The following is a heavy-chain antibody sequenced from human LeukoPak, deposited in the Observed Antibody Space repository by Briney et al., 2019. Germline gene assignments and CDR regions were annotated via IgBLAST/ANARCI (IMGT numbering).Heavy chain of an antibody. D-gene: IGHD6-6*01. V-gene: IGHV4-59*12. CDR3: ARVGKSSSSSLFDY. CDR2: IYYSGST. CDR1: GGSISSYY. J-gene: IGHJ4*02. Sequence: PSETLSLTCTVSGGSISSYYWSWIRQPPGKGLEWIGYIYYSGSTNYNPSLKSRVTISVDTSKNQFSLKLSSVTAADTAVYYCARVGKSSSSSLFDYWGQGTLVTVSS.